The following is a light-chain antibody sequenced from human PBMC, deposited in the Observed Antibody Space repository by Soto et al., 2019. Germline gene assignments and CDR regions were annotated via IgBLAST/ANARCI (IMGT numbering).Light chain of an antibody. CDR1: SSNIGAGYD. CDR2: GNS. V-gene: IGLV1-40*01. Sequence: QSVLTQPPSVSGAPGQRVTISCTGSSSNIGAGYDVHWYQQLPGTAPKLLIYGNSNRPSGVPDRFSGSKSGTSASLAITGXXXXXXXXXXCQSYDSSLTLRVFGTGTKVTVL. J-gene: IGLJ1*01. CDR3: QSYDSSLTLRV.